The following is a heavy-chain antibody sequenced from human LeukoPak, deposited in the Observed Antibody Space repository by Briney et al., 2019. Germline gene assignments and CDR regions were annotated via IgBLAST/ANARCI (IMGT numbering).Heavy chain of an antibody. D-gene: IGHD2-2*01. CDR3: ARSAYCSSTRCSPRGSIRGVFDI. J-gene: IGHJ3*02. V-gene: IGHV1-69*01. CDR1: GGTFSSYA. CDR2: IIPIFGTA. Sequence: ASVKVSCKASGGTFSSYAISWVRQAPGQGLEWMGGIIPIFGTANYAQKFQGRVTITADESTSTAYMELSSLRSEDTAVYYCARSAYCSSTRCSPRGSIRGVFDIWGQGTIVTVSS.